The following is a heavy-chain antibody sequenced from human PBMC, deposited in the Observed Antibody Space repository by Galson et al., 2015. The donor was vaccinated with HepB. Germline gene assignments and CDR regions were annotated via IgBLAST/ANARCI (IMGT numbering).Heavy chain of an antibody. V-gene: IGHV3-30*03. CDR3: ATSVAGTSPDY. D-gene: IGHD6-19*01. CDR2: ISYDGSNK. CDR1: GFTFSSYG. Sequence: SLRLSCAASGFTFSSYGMHWVRQAPGKGLEWVAVISYDGSNKYYADSVKGRFTISRDNSKNTLYLQMNSLRAEDTAVYYCATSVAGTSPDYWGQGTLVTVSS. J-gene: IGHJ4*02.